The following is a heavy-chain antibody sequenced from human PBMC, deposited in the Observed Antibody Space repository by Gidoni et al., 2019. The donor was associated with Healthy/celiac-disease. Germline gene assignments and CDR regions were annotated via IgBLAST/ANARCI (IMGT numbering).Heavy chain of an antibody. V-gene: IGHV3-23*01. Sequence: EVQQLESGGGLVQPGGSMRLTCAASGFTFSSYARSWVRQAPGKGLEWVSAISCSGGSTYYADSVKGRFTISRDKYKNTLYLQMNSLRAEDTAVYYCAKDLRAIVVVIAGGDAFDIWGQGTMVTVSS. CDR2: ISCSGGST. D-gene: IGHD2-15*01. J-gene: IGHJ3*02. CDR1: GFTFSSYA. CDR3: AKDLRAIVVVIAGGDAFDI.